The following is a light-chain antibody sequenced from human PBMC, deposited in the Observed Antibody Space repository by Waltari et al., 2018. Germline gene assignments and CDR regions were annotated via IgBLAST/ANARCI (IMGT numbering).Light chain of an antibody. Sequence: QSALTQPAPVSGSPGQSITVSCTGTNSAVGVHNHSPWYHKHPGKAPKPVIYEITKRPSGVSNRFSGSKSGNTASLTISGLRAEDEADYYCCSYAGTNTRVFGGGTKLTVL. V-gene: IGLV2-23*02. J-gene: IGLJ2*01. CDR1: NSAVGVHNH. CDR3: CSYAGTNTRV. CDR2: EIT.